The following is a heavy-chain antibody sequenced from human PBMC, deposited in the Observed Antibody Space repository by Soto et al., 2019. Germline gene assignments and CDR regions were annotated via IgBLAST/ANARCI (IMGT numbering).Heavy chain of an antibody. CDR2: IKSKSDGGTI. J-gene: IGHJ3*02. V-gene: IGHV3-15*01. Sequence: PGGSLRLSCAASGFTFTNAWMTWVRQGPGKGLEWVGRIKSKSDGGTIDYAAPAKGRFTISRDDSKNTLYLQMNSLKTEDTAVYYCTTGPNLRPLAAFDIWGQGTVVTVSS. CDR3: TTGPNLRPLAAFDI. CDR1: GFTFTNAW.